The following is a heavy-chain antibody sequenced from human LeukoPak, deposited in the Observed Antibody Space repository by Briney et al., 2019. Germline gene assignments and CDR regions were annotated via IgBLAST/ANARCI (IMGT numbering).Heavy chain of an antibody. D-gene: IGHD3-22*01. V-gene: IGHV1-2*02. CDR3: ARGGLGRYSSRYYPPGY. J-gene: IGHJ4*02. CDR1: GYTFTGYY. Sequence: ASVKVSCKASGYTFTGYYMHWVRQAPGQGLEWMGWINPNSGGTNYAQKFQGRVTMTRDTSISTAYMELSRLRSDDTAVYYCARGGLGRYSSRYYPPGYWGQGTLVTVSS. CDR2: INPNSGGT.